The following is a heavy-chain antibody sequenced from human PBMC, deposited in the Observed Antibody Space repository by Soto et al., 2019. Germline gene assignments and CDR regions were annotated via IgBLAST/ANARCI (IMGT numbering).Heavy chain of an antibody. CDR1: GYTFTSYY. CDR2: INPSGGST. Sequence: QVQLVQSGAEVKKPGASVKVSCKASGYTFTSYYMHWVRQAPGQGLEWMGIINPSGGSTSYAQKFQGRATMTRDTSTRTVYMELSSLRSEDTAVYYCAPLRGVAAKGWSDPWGQGTLVTVSS. CDR3: APLRGVAAKGWSDP. V-gene: IGHV1-46*01. J-gene: IGHJ5*02. D-gene: IGHD2-15*01.